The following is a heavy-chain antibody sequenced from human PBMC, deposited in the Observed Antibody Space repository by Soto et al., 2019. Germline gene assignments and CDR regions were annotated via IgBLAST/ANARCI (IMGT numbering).Heavy chain of an antibody. D-gene: IGHD6-13*01. CDR3: ATDRIAAAGTHYYGMDV. CDR1: GYTLTELS. CDR2: FDPEDGET. J-gene: IGHJ6*02. Sequence: ASVKVSCKVSGYTLTELSMHWVRQAPGKGLEWMGGFDPEDGETIYAQKFQGRVTMTEDTSTDTAYMELSSLRSEDTAVYYCATDRIAAAGTHYYGMDVWGQGTTVTVS. V-gene: IGHV1-24*01.